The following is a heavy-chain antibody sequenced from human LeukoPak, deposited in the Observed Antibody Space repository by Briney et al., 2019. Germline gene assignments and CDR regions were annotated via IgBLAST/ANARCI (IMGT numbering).Heavy chain of an antibody. J-gene: IGHJ4*02. V-gene: IGHV3-30*09. Sequence: GGSLRLSCAASGFTFSSYAMHWVRQAPGMGLDWVATVGHDGTQTSYADSVRGRFVISRDNSKNTLILQLNGLRAEDTAFYYCTRDFYVGYTDYWGQGALVSVSS. D-gene: IGHD5-18*01. CDR3: TRDFYVGYTDY. CDR2: VGHDGTQT. CDR1: GFTFSSYA.